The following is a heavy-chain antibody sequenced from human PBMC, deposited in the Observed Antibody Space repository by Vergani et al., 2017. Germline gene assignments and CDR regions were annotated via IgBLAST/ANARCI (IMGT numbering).Heavy chain of an antibody. CDR3: ARGSVDTAMVWTGNDY. J-gene: IGHJ4*02. CDR2: INSNGGST. D-gene: IGHD5-18*01. CDR1: GFSFGDYA. V-gene: IGHV3-64*01. Sequence: EVQLVESGGGLVPPGRSLRLSCASSGFSFGDYAMTWVRQAPGKGLENVSGINSNGGSTYYANSVKGRFTISRDNSKNTLYLQMGSLRAEDMAVYYCARGSVDTAMVWTGNDYWGQGTLVTVSS.